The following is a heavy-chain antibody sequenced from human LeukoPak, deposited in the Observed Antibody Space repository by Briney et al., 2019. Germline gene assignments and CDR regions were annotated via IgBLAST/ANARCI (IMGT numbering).Heavy chain of an antibody. D-gene: IGHD6-19*01. CDR3: ASRNPSGIAVAGSIDY. CDR1: GGTFSSYA. J-gene: IGHJ4*02. Sequence: SVKVSCKPSGGTFSSYAISWVRQAPGQRLEWMGRIIPIFGTANYAQKFQGRVTITAHKSTSTAYMELSSLRSEDTAVYYCASRNPSGIAVAGSIDYWVQGSLVSVSS. CDR2: IIPIFGTA. V-gene: IGHV1-69*06.